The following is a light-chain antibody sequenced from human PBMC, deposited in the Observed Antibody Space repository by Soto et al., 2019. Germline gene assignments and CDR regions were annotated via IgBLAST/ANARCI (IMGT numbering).Light chain of an antibody. CDR2: DVT. J-gene: IGLJ3*02. CDR3: CSYGGPYTWL. V-gene: IGLV2-11*01. Sequence: QSALTQPRSVSGSPGQSVTISCTGTSSDVGVSRSVSWYQQHPGKAPKLIISDVTKRPSGVPYRFSGSKSGNTASLTISGLQAADEADYYCCSYGGPYTWLFGGGTKLTVL. CDR1: SSDVGVSRS.